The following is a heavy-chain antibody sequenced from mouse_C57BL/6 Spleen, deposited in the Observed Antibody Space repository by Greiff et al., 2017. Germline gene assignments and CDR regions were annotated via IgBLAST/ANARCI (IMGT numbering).Heavy chain of an antibody. V-gene: IGHV1-81*01. Sequence: QVQLQQSGAELARPGASVKLSCKASGYTFTSYGISWVKQRTGQGLEWIGEIYPRSGNTYYNEKFKGKATLTADKSSSTAYMELRSLTSEDSAVYFCARGATLSYFDYWGQGTTLTVSS. D-gene: IGHD3-1*01. CDR3: ARGATLSYFDY. J-gene: IGHJ2*01. CDR2: IYPRSGNT. CDR1: GYTFTSYG.